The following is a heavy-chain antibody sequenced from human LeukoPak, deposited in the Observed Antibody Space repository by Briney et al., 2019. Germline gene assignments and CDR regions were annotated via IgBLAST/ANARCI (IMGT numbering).Heavy chain of an antibody. CDR3: ARGQYTSSWFSSRD. CDR2: INQDGSEK. CDR1: GFTFSNYW. J-gene: IGHJ4*02. D-gene: IGHD6-13*01. V-gene: IGHV3-7*01. Sequence: GGSLRLSCVGSGFTFSNYWMNWVRQAPGKGLEWVANINQDGSEKFYVDSVKGRSTISRDNAKLYLQMNSLRAEDTAVYYCARGQYTSSWFSSRDWGQGTLVTVSS.